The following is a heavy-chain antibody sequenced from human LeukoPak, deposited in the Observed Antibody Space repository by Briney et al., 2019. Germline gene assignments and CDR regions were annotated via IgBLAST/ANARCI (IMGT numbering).Heavy chain of an antibody. J-gene: IGHJ4*02. CDR2: IRFDGGSK. CDR1: GFTFSGYG. D-gene: IGHD1-26*01. Sequence: GGSLRLSCAASGFTFSGYGMHWVRQAPGKGLEWVAFIRFDGGSKYYADSVKGRFTISRDNSKNTLYLQMNSLRTEDTAVYYCAKDLSGSYYNFDFWGQGTVVTVSS. CDR3: AKDLSGSYYNFDF. V-gene: IGHV3-30*02.